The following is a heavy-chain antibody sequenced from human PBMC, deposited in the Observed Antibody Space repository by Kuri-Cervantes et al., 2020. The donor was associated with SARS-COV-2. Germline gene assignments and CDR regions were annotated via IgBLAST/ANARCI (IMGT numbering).Heavy chain of an antibody. D-gene: IGHD3-9*01. CDR3: ARGPGYDILTGYYFDAFDI. Sequence: GESLKISCAASGFTLSSHAMHWVRQAPGKGLEWVTVISYDGGNKYYADSVKGRFTISRDNAKNSLYLQMNSLRAEDTAVYYCARGPGYDILTGYYFDAFDIWGQGTMVTVSS. J-gene: IGHJ3*02. CDR1: GFTLSSHA. CDR2: ISYDGGNK. V-gene: IGHV3-30*04.